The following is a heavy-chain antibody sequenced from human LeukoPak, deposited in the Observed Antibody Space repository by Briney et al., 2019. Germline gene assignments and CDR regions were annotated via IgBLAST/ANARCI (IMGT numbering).Heavy chain of an antibody. CDR3: AKFVTKTIDY. J-gene: IGHJ4*02. Sequence: GGSLRLTCAASGFTFSSYAMHWVRQAPGKGLEWVSAISGSGGSTYYADSVKGRFTISRDNSKNTLYLQMNSLRAEDTAVYYCAKFVTKTIDYWGQGTLVTVSS. V-gene: IGHV3-23*01. CDR2: ISGSGGST. CDR1: GFTFSSYA. D-gene: IGHD2-8*01.